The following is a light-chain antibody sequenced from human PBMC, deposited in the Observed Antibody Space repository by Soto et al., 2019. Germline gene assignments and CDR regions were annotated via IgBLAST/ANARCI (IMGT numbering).Light chain of an antibody. V-gene: IGLV2-23*02. J-gene: IGLJ1*01. CDR3: CSYVGSNIFYV. CDR1: SSDIGGYNL. Sequence: QSALTQPASVSGSPGQSITIYCTGSSSDIGGYNLVSWYQQHPGKAPKTIIYEVTKRPSGVSKRFSGSKSGNTASLTISGLQAEDEADYYCCSYVGSNIFYVFGTGTKLTVL. CDR2: EVT.